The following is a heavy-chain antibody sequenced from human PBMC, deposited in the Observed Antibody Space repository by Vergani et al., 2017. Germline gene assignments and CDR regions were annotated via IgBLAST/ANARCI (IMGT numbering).Heavy chain of an antibody. CDR1: GGSISSSSYY. Sequence: QLQLQESGPGLVKPSETLSLTCTVSGGSISSSSYYWGWIRQPPGKGLEWIGSIYYSGSTSYNPSLKSRVTISVDTSKNQFSLKLSSVTAADTAVYYCARQDYDSLEYYFDYWGQGTLVTVSS. CDR3: ARQDYDSLEYYFDY. J-gene: IGHJ4*02. D-gene: IGHD3-22*01. V-gene: IGHV4-39*01. CDR2: IYYSGST.